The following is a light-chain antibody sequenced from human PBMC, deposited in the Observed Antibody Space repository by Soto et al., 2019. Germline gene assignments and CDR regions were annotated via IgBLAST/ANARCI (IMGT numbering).Light chain of an antibody. Sequence: DIQMTQSPSAMSASVGDRVTITCRASQGISNYLAWFQQKPGKVPKLLISAASTLQGGVPSRFSASGSGTEFTLTISSLRLEDFGTYYCQQSFVSPYTFGQGTKLEI. CDR3: QQSFVSPYT. CDR1: QGISNY. CDR2: AAS. V-gene: IGKV1-17*03. J-gene: IGKJ2*01.